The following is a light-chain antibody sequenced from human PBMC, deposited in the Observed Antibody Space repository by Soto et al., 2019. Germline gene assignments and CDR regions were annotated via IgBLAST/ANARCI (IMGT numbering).Light chain of an antibody. CDR1: QSLLHSDGYNY. J-gene: IGKJ3*01. Sequence: DIVMTQSPLYLPVTPGEPASISCRSSQSLLHSDGYNYLDWYLQKPGQSPQLLIYLGSNRASGVPAKFSGSGSGTDFTLKISRVEAEDVGVYYCMQALQTPLFTFGPGTKVDLK. V-gene: IGKV2-28*01. CDR3: MQALQTPLFT. CDR2: LGS.